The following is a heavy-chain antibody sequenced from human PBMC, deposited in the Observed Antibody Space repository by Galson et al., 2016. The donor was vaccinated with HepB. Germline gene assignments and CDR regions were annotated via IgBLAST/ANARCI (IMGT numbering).Heavy chain of an antibody. V-gene: IGHV4-31*03. CDR1: XXSIXXXNYX. D-gene: IGHD1-7*01. CDR3: AIQQNYLFDS. Sequence: TLSXTCTVSXXSIXXXNYXXSWXXXYPGXGLEWIGYISYFGSPNYNPSPKSRVTKSADTSKNQFSLTPSSVTAADTAAYYCAIQQNYLFDSWGLGTLVTV. CDR2: ISYFGSP. J-gene: IGHJ4*02.